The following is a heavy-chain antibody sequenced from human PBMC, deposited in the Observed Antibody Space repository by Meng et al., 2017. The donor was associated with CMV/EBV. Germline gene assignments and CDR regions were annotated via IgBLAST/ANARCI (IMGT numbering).Heavy chain of an antibody. V-gene: IGHV3-48*03. CDR2: IDTSGNTI. Sequence: GESLKISCAASGFAFSSYEMSWVRQTPGKGLEWISYIDTSGNTIYYADSVEGRFTISRDNVKSSLYLLMESLRAEDTAVYYCARIFCTTTDCYYDYWGRGTLVTVSS. D-gene: IGHD2-8*01. J-gene: IGHJ4*02. CDR1: GFAFSSYE. CDR3: ARIFCTTTDCYYDY.